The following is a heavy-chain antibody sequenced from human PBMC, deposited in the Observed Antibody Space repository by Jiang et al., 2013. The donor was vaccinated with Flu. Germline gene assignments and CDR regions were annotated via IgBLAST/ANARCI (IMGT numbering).Heavy chain of an antibody. CDR3: GRDRGASRGSYAVDY. CDR2: ISAYNGKS. CDR1: GYTFSNYG. Sequence: SGAEVKKPGASLNVSCKASGYTFSNYGISWVRQAPGQGLEWMGWISAYNGKSNYAQKFQGRVTMTTDTSTSTAYMELRSLRSDDTAVFYCGRDRGASRGSYAVDYWGHGTLVTVSS. D-gene: IGHD1-26*01. J-gene: IGHJ4*01. V-gene: IGHV1-18*01.